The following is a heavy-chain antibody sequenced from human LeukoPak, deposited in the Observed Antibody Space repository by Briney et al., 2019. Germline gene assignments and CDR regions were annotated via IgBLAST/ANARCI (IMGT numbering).Heavy chain of an antibody. CDR1: AFTFSDYS. J-gene: IGHJ4*02. CDR3: TRDLEY. Sequence: PGGSLRLSCAASAFTFSDYSMNWVRQAPGKGLEWVSYISGRSSTIYYADSVEGRFTISRDNAKNSMYLQMNSLRAEDTAVYYCTRDLEYWGQGVLVTVSS. V-gene: IGHV3-48*01. CDR2: ISGRSSTI.